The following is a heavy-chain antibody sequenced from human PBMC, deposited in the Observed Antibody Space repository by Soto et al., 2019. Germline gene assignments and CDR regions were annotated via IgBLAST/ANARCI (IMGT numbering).Heavy chain of an antibody. CDR2: IYWNDDK. Sequence: SGPTLVNPTQTLTLTCTLSGLSLTTGGVAVAWIRLPPGKALECLALIYWNDDKRYSPALQRRLTITKDTSRHQVVLTMTDMDPEDTATYYCVHKQLFPSAASSYVTDVWGQGTTVTVSS. J-gene: IGHJ6*02. V-gene: IGHV2-5*01. D-gene: IGHD6-6*01. CDR3: VHKQLFPSAASSYVTDV. CDR1: GLSLTTGGVA.